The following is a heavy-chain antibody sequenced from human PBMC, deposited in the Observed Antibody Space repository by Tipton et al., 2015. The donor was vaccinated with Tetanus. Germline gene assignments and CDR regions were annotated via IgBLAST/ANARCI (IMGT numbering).Heavy chain of an antibody. J-gene: IGHJ4*02. V-gene: IGHV3-21*01. CDR1: GFTFSSYS. D-gene: IGHD3-22*01. Sequence: SLRLSCAASGFTFSSYSMNWVRQAPGKGLEWVSSISSGSSYIYYADSVKGRFTISRDNAKNSLYLQMNSLRAEDTAVYYCARGRRITMIVVASALNYWGQGTLVTVSS. CDR2: ISSGSSYI. CDR3: ARGRRITMIVVASALNY.